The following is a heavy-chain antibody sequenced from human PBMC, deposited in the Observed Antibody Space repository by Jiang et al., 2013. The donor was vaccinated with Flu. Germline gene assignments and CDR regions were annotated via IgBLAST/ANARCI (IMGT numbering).Heavy chain of an antibody. J-gene: IGHJ3*02. CDR1: GGSFSGYY. Sequence: LLKPSETLSLTCAVYGGSFSGYYWSWIRQPPGKGLEWIGEINHSGSTNYNPSLKSRVTISVDTSKNQFSLKLSSVTAADTAVYYCARGGPELKTYYCVRGGPIAVPGVDDAFDIWGQGTMVTVSS. V-gene: IGHV4-34*01. CDR2: INHSGST. CDR3: ARGGPELKTYYCVRGGPIAVPGVDDAFDI. D-gene: IGHD6-19*01.